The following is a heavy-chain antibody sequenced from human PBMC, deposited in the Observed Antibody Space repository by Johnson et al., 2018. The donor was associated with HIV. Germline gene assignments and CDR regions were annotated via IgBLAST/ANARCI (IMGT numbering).Heavy chain of an antibody. CDR3: AKDGFGWADAFDI. J-gene: IGHJ3*02. CDR1: GFTVSDNY. V-gene: IGHV3-66*02. CDR2: IYSGGRT. Sequence: VQLVESGGGLVQPGGSLRLSCAASGFTVSDNYLTWVRQAPGKGLEWVSVIYSGGRTYYADSVRGRFTISRDNSKNTVYLPSNSLRAEDTAVYYCAKDGFGWADAFDIWGQGTMVTVSS. D-gene: IGHD5-24*01.